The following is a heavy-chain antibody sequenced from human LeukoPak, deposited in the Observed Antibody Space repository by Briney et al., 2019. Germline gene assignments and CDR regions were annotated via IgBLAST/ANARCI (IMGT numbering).Heavy chain of an antibody. CDR2: IYRSGST. CDR3: ARVGLSCSGGSCQEWGAFDI. D-gene: IGHD2-15*01. Sequence: SETLSLTCAVSGGSISSGGYSWSWIRQPPGKGLEWIGYIYRSGSTYYNPSLKSRVTISVDRSKNQFSLKLSSVTAADTAVCYCARVGLSCSGGSCQEWGAFDIWGQGTMVTVSS. CDR1: GGSISSGGYS. J-gene: IGHJ3*02. V-gene: IGHV4-30-2*01.